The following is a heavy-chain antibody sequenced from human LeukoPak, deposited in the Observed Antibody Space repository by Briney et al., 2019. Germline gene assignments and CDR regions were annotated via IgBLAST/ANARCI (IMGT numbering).Heavy chain of an antibody. V-gene: IGHV4-59*01. CDR3: ARELGTYYNAFDY. CDR2: IYSSGNT. D-gene: IGHD3-10*01. CDR1: GGSISGYY. Sequence: PSETLSLTCTVSGGSISGYYWKWIRQPPGKGLEWIANIYSSGNTLYNSSLKSRVAISVDTSKNQFSLKLSSVTAADTAVYYCARELGTYYNAFDYWGQGTLVTVSS. J-gene: IGHJ4*02.